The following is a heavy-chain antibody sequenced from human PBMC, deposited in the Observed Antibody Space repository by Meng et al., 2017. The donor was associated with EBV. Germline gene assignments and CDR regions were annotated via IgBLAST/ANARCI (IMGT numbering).Heavy chain of an antibody. V-gene: IGHV1-69*01. Sequence: QVQLVHSGAEVKKPASSVKVSCKASGGTFSSYAISWVRQAPGQGLEWMGGIIPIFGTANYAQKFQGRVTITADESTSTAYMELSSLRSEDTAVYYCAREGDGYNYPDYWGQGTLVTVSS. CDR2: IIPIFGTA. J-gene: IGHJ4*02. CDR1: GGTFSSYA. D-gene: IGHD5-24*01. CDR3: AREGDGYNYPDY.